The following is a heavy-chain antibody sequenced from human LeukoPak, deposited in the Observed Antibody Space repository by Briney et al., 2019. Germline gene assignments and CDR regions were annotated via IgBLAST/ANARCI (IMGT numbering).Heavy chain of an antibody. CDR1: GGSISSTNYY. CDR3: ARLVPFSGWLYYFDS. J-gene: IGHJ4*02. Sequence: KPSETLSLICTVSGGSISSTNYYWGWIRRPPGKGLEWIGSIYYSGATFYNPSLRSRVTISVDTSKNQFSLNVSSVTAADTAVYFCARLVPFSGWLYYFDSWGQGILVTVSS. V-gene: IGHV4-39*01. D-gene: IGHD6-19*01. CDR2: IYYSGAT.